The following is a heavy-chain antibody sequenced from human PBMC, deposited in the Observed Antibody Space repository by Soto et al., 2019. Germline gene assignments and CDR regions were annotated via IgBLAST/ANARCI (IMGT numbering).Heavy chain of an antibody. Sequence: GESLKISCKGSGYSFTSYWIGWVRQMPGKGLEWMGIIHPGDSDTRYSPSFQGQVTISADKSISTAYLQWSSLKASDTAMYYCARRSLDYYYGMDVWGQGTTVTVSS. J-gene: IGHJ6*02. CDR3: ARRSLDYYYGMDV. V-gene: IGHV5-51*01. CDR2: IHPGDSDT. CDR1: GYSFTSYW.